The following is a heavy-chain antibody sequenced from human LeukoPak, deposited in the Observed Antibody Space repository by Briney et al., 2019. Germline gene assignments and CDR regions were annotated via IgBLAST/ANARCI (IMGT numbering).Heavy chain of an antibody. CDR2: IYYSGST. CDR1: VGSISSGGYY. D-gene: IGHD2-2*01. V-gene: IGHV4-31*03. CDR3: ARHCSSTSCPIDY. J-gene: IGHJ4*02. Sequence: SETLSLTCTLSVGSISSGGYYWSWIRQHPGKGLEWIGYIYYSGSTYYNPSLKSRVTISVDTSKNQFSLKLSSVTAADTAVYYCARHCSSTSCPIDYWGQGTLVTVSS.